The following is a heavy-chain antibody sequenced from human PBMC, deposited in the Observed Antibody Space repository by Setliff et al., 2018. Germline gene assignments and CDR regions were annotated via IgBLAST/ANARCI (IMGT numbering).Heavy chain of an antibody. V-gene: IGHV4-34*01. CDR1: GGSFSGYS. J-gene: IGHJ5*02. Sequence: PSETLSLTCAVYGGSFSGYSWSWIRQPPGKGLEWIGEINNSGSTNYNPSLKHRVTISVDTYKNQFSLKLSSLTAADTAVFYCARGRDRIAARRGNWFDPWGQGTLVTVSS. D-gene: IGHD6-6*01. CDR2: INNSGST. CDR3: ARGRDRIAARRGNWFDP.